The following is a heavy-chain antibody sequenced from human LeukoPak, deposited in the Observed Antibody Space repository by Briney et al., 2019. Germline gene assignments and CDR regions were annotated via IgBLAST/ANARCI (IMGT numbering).Heavy chain of an antibody. CDR1: GGSFSGYY. Sequence: PSETLSLTCAVYGGSFSGYYWSWIRQPPGKGLEWIGEINHSGSTNYNPSLKSRVTISVDTSKNQFSLKLSSVTAADTAVYYCARESVAYYYGSGSYWPGIFWGQGTLVTVSS. J-gene: IGHJ4*02. CDR2: INHSGST. CDR3: ARESVAYYYGSGSYWPGIF. D-gene: IGHD3-10*01. V-gene: IGHV4-34*01.